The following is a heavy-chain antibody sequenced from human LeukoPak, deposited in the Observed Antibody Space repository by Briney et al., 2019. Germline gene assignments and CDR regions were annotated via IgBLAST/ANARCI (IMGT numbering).Heavy chain of an antibody. CDR2: ISSSSSYI. CDR1: GFTFSSCA. D-gene: IGHD6-19*01. J-gene: IGHJ4*02. CDR3: AREYGSGWYDY. V-gene: IGHV3-21*01. Sequence: PGRSLRLSCAASGFTFSSCAMHWVRQAPGRGLEWVSSISSSSSYIYYAESVKGRFTISRDSAKNSLYLQMNSLTAEDTAVYYCAREYGSGWYDYWGQGTLVTVSS.